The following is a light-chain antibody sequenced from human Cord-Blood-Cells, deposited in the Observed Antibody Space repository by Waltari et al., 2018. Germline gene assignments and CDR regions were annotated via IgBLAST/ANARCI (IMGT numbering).Light chain of an antibody. J-gene: IGLJ2*01. CDR3: QSADSSGTYVV. Sequence: SYELTQPPSVSVSPGQTARITCSGDALPKQYAYWYQQKPGQAPVLVIYKDSERPSGIPERFSGSSSGKTVTLTISGVQAEEEAEYYCQSADSSGTYVVFGGGTKLTVL. CDR2: KDS. CDR1: ALPKQY. V-gene: IGLV3-25*02.